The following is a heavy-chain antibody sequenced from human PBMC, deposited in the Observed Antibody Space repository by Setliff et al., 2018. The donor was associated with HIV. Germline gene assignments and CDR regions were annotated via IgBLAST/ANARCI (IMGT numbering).Heavy chain of an antibody. D-gene: IGHD4-17*01. J-gene: IGHJ4*02. V-gene: IGHV2-5*02. CDR1: GFSVTSYGVA. Sequence: GSGPTLVNPTQTLTLTCTVSGFSVTSYGVAVAWIRQPPGKALEWLGFIYWDDDNRYSPFLKSRLTITKDTSKNQVVLKMANMDPVDTATYYCAHRAYYGEFGFWGQGTQVTVSS. CDR2: IYWDDDN. CDR3: AHRAYYGEFGF.